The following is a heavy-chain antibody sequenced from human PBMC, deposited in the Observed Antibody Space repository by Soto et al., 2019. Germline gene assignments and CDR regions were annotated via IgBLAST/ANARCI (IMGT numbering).Heavy chain of an antibody. V-gene: IGHV3-66*01. D-gene: IGHD2-15*01. CDR1: GFTVSRYY. CDR3: VRDDVYCGGGRCYGVPMDV. CDR2: FDNGGNT. Sequence: VQLVESGGGVVQPGGSLRLSCAVSGFTVSRYYMSWVRQPPGKGPEWVALFDNGGNTYYAESVKGRFTISRDSSENTLDINLNSMRDKDTAVYYCVRDDVYCGGGRCYGVPMDVWGKGTTVTVYS. J-gene: IGHJ6*03.